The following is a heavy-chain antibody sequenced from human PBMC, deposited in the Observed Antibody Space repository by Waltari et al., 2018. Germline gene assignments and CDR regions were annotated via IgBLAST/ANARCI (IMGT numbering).Heavy chain of an antibody. Sequence: QVQLVQSGAEVKKPGSSVKVSCKASGGTFSSYAISWVRQAPGQGLEWMGGIIPILGIANYAQKFQGRVTITADESTSTAYMELSSLRSEDTAVYYCARVSGYSGYANVGSSWFDPWGQGTLVTVSS. V-gene: IGHV1-69*04. CDR3: ARVSGYSGYANVGSSWFDP. CDR1: GGTFSSYA. D-gene: IGHD5-12*01. J-gene: IGHJ5*02. CDR2: IIPILGIA.